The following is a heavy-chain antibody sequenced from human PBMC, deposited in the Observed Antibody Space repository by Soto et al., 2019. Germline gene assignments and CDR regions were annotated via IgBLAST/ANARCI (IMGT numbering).Heavy chain of an antibody. CDR2: INQGGSVK. CDR3: ARLTEAVTTFVY. CDR1: GFALSPYW. J-gene: IGHJ4*02. V-gene: IGHV3-7*03. Sequence: LSLSCEASGFALSPYWMSWVRQAPGNGLEWVASINQGGSVKHYVDSVRGRFTISRDNAKNSLFLQMNSLSAEDTAVYFCARLTEAVTTFVYWGQGTPVTVS. D-gene: IGHD1-1*01.